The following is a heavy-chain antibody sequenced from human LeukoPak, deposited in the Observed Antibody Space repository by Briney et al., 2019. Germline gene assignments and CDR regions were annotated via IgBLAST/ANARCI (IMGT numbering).Heavy chain of an antibody. CDR2: ISGSDGST. Sequence: GGSLRLSCAVSGFTFSRYAMNWVRQAPGKWLEWVSGISGSDGSTYYADSVKGRFTISRDNSKNTLYLQMNSLRAEDTAVYYCAKGGSRVALFDYWGQGTLVTVSS. D-gene: IGHD5-12*01. J-gene: IGHJ4*02. CDR3: AKGGSRVALFDY. V-gene: IGHV3-23*01. CDR1: GFTFSRYA.